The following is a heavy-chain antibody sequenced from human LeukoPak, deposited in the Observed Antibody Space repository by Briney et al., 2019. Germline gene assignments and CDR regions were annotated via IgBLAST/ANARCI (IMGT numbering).Heavy chain of an antibody. CDR2: INHSGST. Sequence: SETLSLTCAAYGGSFSGYYWSWIRQPPGKGLEWIGEINHSGSTNYNPSLKSRVTISVDTSKNQFSLKLSSVTAADTAVYYCARYHYDILTGYLGIDYWGQGTLVTVSS. D-gene: IGHD3-9*01. CDR3: ARYHYDILTGYLGIDY. J-gene: IGHJ4*02. CDR1: GGSFSGYY. V-gene: IGHV4-34*01.